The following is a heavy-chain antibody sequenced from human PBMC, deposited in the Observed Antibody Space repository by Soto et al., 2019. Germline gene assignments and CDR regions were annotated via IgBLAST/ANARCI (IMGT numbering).Heavy chain of an antibody. CDR2: IIPVFGTA. D-gene: IGHD1-7*01. CDR1: GDTFSNYA. J-gene: IGHJ4*02. Sequence: QVQLVQSGAEVKKPGSSVTVSCKASGDTFSNYAISWVRQAPGQGREWMGGIIPVFGTANYPQKFRGRVTITADGSKRTAYMELSSLTSGDTAVYYCSAGYPALAVSTTPGAYWGQGTLITVSS. V-gene: IGHV1-69*01. CDR3: SAGYPALAVSTTPGAY.